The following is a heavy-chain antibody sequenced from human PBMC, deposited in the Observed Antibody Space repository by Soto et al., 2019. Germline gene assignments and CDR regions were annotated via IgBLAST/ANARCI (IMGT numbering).Heavy chain of an antibody. Sequence: QVQLQESGPGLVKPSGTLSLTCAVSGDSISSRNWWTWVRQPPGKGLEWIGEIYHSGSTNYSPTPKSRVTISVDTSKNQFSLKLTSVTAADTAVYYCARGGNVAAAGTIYLDSWGQGTLVTVSS. CDR2: IYHSGST. CDR3: ARGGNVAAAGTIYLDS. CDR1: GDSISSRNW. V-gene: IGHV4-4*02. D-gene: IGHD6-13*01. J-gene: IGHJ4*02.